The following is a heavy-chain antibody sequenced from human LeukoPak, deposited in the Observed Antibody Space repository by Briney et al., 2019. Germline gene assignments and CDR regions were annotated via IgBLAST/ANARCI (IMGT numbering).Heavy chain of an antibody. D-gene: IGHD3-10*01. CDR1: GFTFTTNW. CDR2: INQDGSEK. CDR3: ARESYPYYYYYMDV. Sequence: GGSLRLSCAASGFTFTTNWMTWVRQAPGKGLEWVATINQDGSEKYYVDSVKGRFTISRDNAKNSLFLQMNSLRAEDTAVYYCARESYPYYYYYMDVWGKGTTVTISS. J-gene: IGHJ6*03. V-gene: IGHV3-7*01.